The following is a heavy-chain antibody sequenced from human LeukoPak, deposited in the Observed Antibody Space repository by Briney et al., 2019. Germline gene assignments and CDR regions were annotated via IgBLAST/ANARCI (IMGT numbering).Heavy chain of an antibody. CDR3: ARAPSDFWSGSTAHFDY. J-gene: IGHJ4*02. V-gene: IGHV4-4*07. Sequence: KSSETLSLTCTVSGGSISSYYWSWLRQPAGKGLEWIGRIYTSGSTNYNPSLKSRVTMSVDTSKNQFSLKLSSVTAADTAVYYCARAPSDFWSGSTAHFDYWGQGALVTVSS. CDR1: GGSISSYY. D-gene: IGHD3-3*01. CDR2: IYTSGST.